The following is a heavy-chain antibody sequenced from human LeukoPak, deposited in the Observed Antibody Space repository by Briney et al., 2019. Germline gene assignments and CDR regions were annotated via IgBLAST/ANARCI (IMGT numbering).Heavy chain of an antibody. CDR2: IIPIFGTA. D-gene: IGHD6-13*01. J-gene: IGHJ5*02. Sequence: SVKVSCKASGGTFSSYAISWVRQAPGQGLEWMGGIIPIFGTANYAQKFQGRVTITADESTSTAYMELSSLRSGDTAVYYCAREGEAIAAADPKVNSAYWFDPWGQGTLVTVSS. CDR3: AREGEAIAAADPKVNSAYWFDP. CDR1: GGTFSSYA. V-gene: IGHV1-69*13.